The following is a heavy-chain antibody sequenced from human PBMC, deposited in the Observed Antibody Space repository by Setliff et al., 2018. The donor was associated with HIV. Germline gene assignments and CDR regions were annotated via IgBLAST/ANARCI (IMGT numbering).Heavy chain of an antibody. CDR2: ISYGGIT. Sequence: SETLSLTCTVSGGSISSSHDFWNWIRQPPGKGLEWIGAISYGGITYYNPSLTSRVTISVDTSKNQFSLKVTSVTAADTAVYYCARDPGRDYYDTSGDFDYWGLGTLVTVSS. CDR1: GGSISSSHDF. D-gene: IGHD3-22*01. V-gene: IGHV4-39*07. J-gene: IGHJ4*02. CDR3: ARDPGRDYYDTSGDFDY.